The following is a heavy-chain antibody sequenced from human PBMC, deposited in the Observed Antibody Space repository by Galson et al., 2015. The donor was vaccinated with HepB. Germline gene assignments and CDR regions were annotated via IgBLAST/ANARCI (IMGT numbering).Heavy chain of an antibody. CDR2: INPNSGGT. Sequence: SVKVSCKASGYTFTGYYMHWVRQAPGQGLEWMGWINPNSGGTNYAQKFQGRVTMTRDTSISTAYMELSRLRSDDTAMYYCASLQGLYGGPPDGFDYWGQGTLVTVSS. V-gene: IGHV1-2*02. J-gene: IGHJ4*02. D-gene: IGHD4/OR15-4a*01. CDR3: ASLQGLYGGPPDGFDY. CDR1: GYTFTGYY.